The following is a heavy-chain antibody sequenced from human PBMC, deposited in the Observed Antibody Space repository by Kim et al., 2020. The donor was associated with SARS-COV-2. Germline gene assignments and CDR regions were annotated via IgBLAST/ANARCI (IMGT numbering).Heavy chain of an antibody. J-gene: IGHJ5*02. CDR1: GFTFSSHG. CDR3: ARWPGSAVSNSYWFDP. V-gene: IGHV3-33*01. D-gene: IGHD6-13*01. CDR2: IWYDGSNK. Sequence: GGSLRLSCAASGFTFSSHGMHWVRQAPGKGLEWVAVIWYDGSNKYYADPVKGRFTISRDNSKNTLYLQMNSLRAEDTAVYYCARWPGSAVSNSYWFDPWGQGTRVTDSS.